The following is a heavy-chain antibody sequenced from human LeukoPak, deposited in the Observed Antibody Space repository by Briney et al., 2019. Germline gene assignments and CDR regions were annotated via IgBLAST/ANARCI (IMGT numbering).Heavy chain of an antibody. D-gene: IGHD3-10*01. CDR3: VVYYYGSERGFDY. V-gene: IGHV3-48*03. J-gene: IGHJ4*02. CDR1: GFTFSSYE. CDR2: ISSSGSTI. Sequence: GGSLRLSCAASGFTFSSYEMNWVRQAPGKGLEWVSYISSSGSTIYYADSVKGRFTISRDNAKNSLYLQMNSLRAEDTAVYYCVVYYYGSERGFDYWGQGTLVTVSS.